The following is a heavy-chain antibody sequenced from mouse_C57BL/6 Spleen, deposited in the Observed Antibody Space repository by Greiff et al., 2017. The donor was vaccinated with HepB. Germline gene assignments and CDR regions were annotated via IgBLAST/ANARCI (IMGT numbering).Heavy chain of an antibody. J-gene: IGHJ2*01. Sequence: VQLQQSVAELVRPGASVKLSCTASGFNIKNTYMHWVKQRPEQGLEWIGRIGPANGNTKYAPKFQGKATMSADTTSNTAYLQLSSLTSEDTAIDYSARDGIYSNYDWFYFDYWGQGTTLTVSS. CDR2: IGPANGNT. D-gene: IGHD2-1*01. CDR1: GFNIKNTY. CDR3: ARDGIYSNYDWFYFDY. V-gene: IGHV14-3*01.